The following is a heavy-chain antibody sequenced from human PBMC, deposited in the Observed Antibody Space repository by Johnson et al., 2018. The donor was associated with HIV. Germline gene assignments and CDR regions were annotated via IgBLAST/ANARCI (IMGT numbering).Heavy chain of an antibody. CDR3: ARFGDMATSFHGFDI. Sequence: EVQLVESGGGLVQPGGSLRLSSAASGFIVSNNYMNWVRQAPGKGLEWVSVLYSGGNTYYADSVRGRFTISRDNSKNTLYLQMNSLRAEDTAVYYCARFGDMATSFHGFDIWGQGTMVTVSS. V-gene: IGHV3-53*01. D-gene: IGHD5-24*01. CDR1: GFIVSNNY. J-gene: IGHJ3*02. CDR2: LYSGGNT.